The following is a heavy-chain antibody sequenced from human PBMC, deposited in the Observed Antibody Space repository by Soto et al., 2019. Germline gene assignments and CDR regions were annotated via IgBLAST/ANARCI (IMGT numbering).Heavy chain of an antibody. V-gene: IGHV1-18*01. CDR2: VSGYNGNT. CDR3: VKDPGPPRNYFYGMAV. D-gene: IGHD7-27*01. J-gene: IGHJ6*02. Sequence: ASVKVSCKASGYTFTSHGISWVRQAPGQGLEWMGWVSGYNGNTNYAQKFQGRVTMTTDTSTTTAYMELRSLTSDDTAVYYCVKDPGPPRNYFYGMAVWGQGITVTVSS. CDR1: GYTFTSHG.